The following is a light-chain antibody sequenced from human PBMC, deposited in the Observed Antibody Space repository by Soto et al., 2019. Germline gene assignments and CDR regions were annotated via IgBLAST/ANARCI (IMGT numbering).Light chain of an antibody. CDR3: QQYNSYSET. J-gene: IGKJ1*01. CDR2: DAS. V-gene: IGKV1-5*01. CDR1: QSISSW. Sequence: DIQMTRSPSTLSASVGDRVTITCRASQSISSWLAWYQQKPGKAPKLLIYDASSLEGGVPSRFSGRGSGTEFTLTISSLQPDDFATYYCQQYNSYSETFGQGTKVDIK.